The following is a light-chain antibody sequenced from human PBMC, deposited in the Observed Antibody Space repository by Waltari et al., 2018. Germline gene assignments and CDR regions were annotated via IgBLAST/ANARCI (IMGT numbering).Light chain of an antibody. CDR3: CSSPESSTSWV. J-gene: IGLJ3*02. Sequence: QSALTQPASVSGSPGQSITISCTGLRSDLGSYHLVSWFQQHPDKAPKLLIYEVSTRPSEVSNRFSGSASGTTAYLTISGLQAEDEADYYCCSSPESSTSWVFGGGTKLTVL. CDR1: RSDLGSYHL. V-gene: IGLV2-23*02. CDR2: EVS.